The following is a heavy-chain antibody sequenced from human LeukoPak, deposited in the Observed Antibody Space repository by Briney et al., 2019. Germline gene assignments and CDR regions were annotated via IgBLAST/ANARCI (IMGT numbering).Heavy chain of an antibody. J-gene: IGHJ4*02. CDR3: VGQPFRSGY. V-gene: IGHV3-53*01. D-gene: IGHD3-10*01. CDR1: GFTVSSNY. Sequence: GGSLRLSCAASGFTVSSNYMRWIRQASGKGLEWVSVIYSGGTTFYADSVKGRFTISRDNSKNTLYLQMNSLRAEDTAVYYCVGQPFRSGYWGQGTLVTVSS. CDR2: IYSGGTT.